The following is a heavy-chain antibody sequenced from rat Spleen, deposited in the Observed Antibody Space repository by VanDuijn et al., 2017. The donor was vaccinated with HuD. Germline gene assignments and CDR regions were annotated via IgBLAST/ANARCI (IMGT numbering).Heavy chain of an antibody. CDR1: GFSLTDYS. J-gene: IGHJ2*01. V-gene: IGHV2S63*01. Sequence: VQLKESGPSLVQPSQTLSLTCTVSGFSLTDYSVHWVRQPPGKGLEWMGVIWTGGSTASNSLLKSRLNISRDTSKSQVFLKMNSLQTEDTATYYCARDGSGDDFDYWGQGVMVTVSS. D-gene: IGHD3-7*01. CDR3: ARDGSGDDFDY. CDR2: IWTGGST.